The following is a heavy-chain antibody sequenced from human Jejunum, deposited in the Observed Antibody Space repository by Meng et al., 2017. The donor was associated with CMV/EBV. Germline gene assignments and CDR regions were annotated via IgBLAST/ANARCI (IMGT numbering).Heavy chain of an antibody. V-gene: IGHV3-30*02. D-gene: IGHD2-15*01. CDR2: TRYDGVNK. CDR3: AKDRGSGGNGYGMDV. Sequence: GFTFSNNAMDWVRQAPGKGLEWVAFTRYDGVNKYYAASVKGRFTISKDFSKNTLYLQMNSLRVEDTAIYYCAKDRGSGGNGYGMDVWGRGTTVTVSS. J-gene: IGHJ6*02. CDR1: GFTFSNNA.